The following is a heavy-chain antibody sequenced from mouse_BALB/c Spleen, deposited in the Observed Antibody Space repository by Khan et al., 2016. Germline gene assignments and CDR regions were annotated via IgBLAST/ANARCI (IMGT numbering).Heavy chain of an antibody. D-gene: IGHD1-1*01. V-gene: IGHV14-1*02. CDR1: GFNIKDYY. CDR2: IDPENGNT. J-gene: IGHJ2*01. CDR3: ALYYNGRSEYHFDY. Sequence: VQLQQSGAELVRPGALVKLSCKASGFNIKDYYMHWVKQRPEQGLEWIGWIDPENGNTIYDPTFQGKASITADTSSNTAYLQISSLTSEDTAVYYCALYYNGRSEYHFDYWGQGTTLTVSS.